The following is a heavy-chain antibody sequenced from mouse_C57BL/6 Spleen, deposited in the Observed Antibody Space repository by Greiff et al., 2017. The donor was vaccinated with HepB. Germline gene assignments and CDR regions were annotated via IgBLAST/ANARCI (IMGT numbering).Heavy chain of an antibody. CDR3: ARYDGYYWYFDV. CDR2: IDPSDSYT. CDR1: GYSFTSYW. J-gene: IGHJ1*03. V-gene: IGHV1-69*01. Sequence: VQLQQPGAELVMPGASVKLSCKASGYSFTSYWMHWVKQRPGQGLEWIGEIDPSDSYTNYNQKFKGKSTLTVDKSSSTAYMQLSSLTSEDSAVYYCARYDGYYWYFDVWGTGTTVTVSS. D-gene: IGHD2-3*01.